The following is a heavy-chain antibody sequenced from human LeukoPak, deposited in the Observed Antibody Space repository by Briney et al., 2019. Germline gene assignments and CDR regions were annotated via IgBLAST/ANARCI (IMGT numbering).Heavy chain of an antibody. CDR1: GFTFSSYA. CDR2: ISSSSSYI. CDR3: ARDEGTDSSGYYFETPDY. D-gene: IGHD3-22*01. V-gene: IGHV3-21*01. Sequence: PGGSLRLSCAASGFTFSSYAMSWVRQAPGKGLEWVSSISSSSSYIYYADSVKGRFTISRDNAKNSLYLQMNSLRAEDTAVYYCARDEGTDSSGYYFETPDYWGQGTLVTVSS. J-gene: IGHJ4*02.